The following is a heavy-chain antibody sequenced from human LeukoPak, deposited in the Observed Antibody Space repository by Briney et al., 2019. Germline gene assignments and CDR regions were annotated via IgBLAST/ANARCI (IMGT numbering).Heavy chain of an antibody. CDR2: ISGYNGNT. D-gene: IGHD2-15*01. V-gene: IGHV1-18*01. CDR3: ARDTDECSSSSCPLDAFDI. Sequence: ASVKVSCKASGYTFTSYGISWVRQAPGQGLEWIGWISGYNGNTNHAQKLQGRVTMTTDTSTSTAYMELRSLRSDDTAVYYCARDTDECSSSSCPLDAFDIWGQGTMVTVSS. CDR1: GYTFTSYG. J-gene: IGHJ3*02.